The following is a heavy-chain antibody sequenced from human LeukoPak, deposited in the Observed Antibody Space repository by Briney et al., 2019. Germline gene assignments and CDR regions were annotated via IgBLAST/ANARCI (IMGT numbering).Heavy chain of an antibody. D-gene: IGHD5-24*01. J-gene: IGHJ4*02. V-gene: IGHV1-46*01. CDR3: ARVDGSPGVIDY. CDR1: GYTFTIYY. CDR2: INPSGGST. Sequence: GASVTVSFTASGYTFTIYYMHWVRQAPGQGLEWMGIINPSGGSTSYAQKFQGRVTMTRDTSTTTVYMELSSLRSEDTAVYYCARVDGSPGVIDYWGQGTLVTVSS.